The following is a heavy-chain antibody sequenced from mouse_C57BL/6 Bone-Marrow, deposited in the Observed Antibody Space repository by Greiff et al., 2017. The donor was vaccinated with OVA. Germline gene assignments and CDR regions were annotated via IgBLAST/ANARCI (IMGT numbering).Heavy chain of an antibody. Sequence: QVQLQQPGAELVMPGASVKLSCKASGYTFTSYWMHWVKQRPGQGLEWIGEIDPSDSYTNYNQKFKGKSTLTVDKSSSTAYMQLSSLTSEDSAVYYGAREYYSSSTWYFEVWGTGTTVTGSS. CDR2: IDPSDSYT. V-gene: IGHV1-69*01. J-gene: IGHJ1*03. CDR3: AREYYSSSTWYFEV. D-gene: IGHD1-1*01. CDR1: GYTFTSYW.